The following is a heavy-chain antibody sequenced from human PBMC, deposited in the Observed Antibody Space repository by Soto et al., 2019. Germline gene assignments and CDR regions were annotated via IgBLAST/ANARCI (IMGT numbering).Heavy chain of an antibody. J-gene: IGHJ4*02. CDR3: ARDGNSGYDPNYFDY. Sequence: QVQLVQSGAEVKKPGSSVKVSCKASGGTFSSYTISWVRQATGQGLEWMGRIIPILGIANYAQKFQGRVTITADKSTSTAYMELSSLRSEDTAVYYSARDGNSGYDPNYFDYWGQGTLVTVSS. V-gene: IGHV1-69*08. D-gene: IGHD5-12*01. CDR2: IIPILGIA. CDR1: GGTFSSYT.